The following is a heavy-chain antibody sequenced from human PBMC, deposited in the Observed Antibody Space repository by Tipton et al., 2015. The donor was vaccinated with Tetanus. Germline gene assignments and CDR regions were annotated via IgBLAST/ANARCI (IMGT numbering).Heavy chain of an antibody. V-gene: IGHV3-21*01. J-gene: IGHJ3*02. Sequence: SLRLSCAASGFTFSSHSMNWVRQAPGKGLEWVSSISSSSSYIYYAGSVKGRFTISRDNAKNSLYLQMNSLRAEDTAVYYCARVSHYDSRIGWEDAFDTWGQGTMVTVSS. CDR1: GFTFSSHS. CDR2: ISSSSSYI. CDR3: ARVSHYDSRIGWEDAFDT. D-gene: IGHD3-22*01.